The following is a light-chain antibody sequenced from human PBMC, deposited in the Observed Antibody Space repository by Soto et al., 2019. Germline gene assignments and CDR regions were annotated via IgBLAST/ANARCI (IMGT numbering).Light chain of an antibody. CDR3: QQRSNWPWT. CDR1: QSVSSSY. V-gene: IGKV3D-20*02. CDR2: GAS. J-gene: IGKJ1*01. Sequence: RVTLSCSASQSVSSSYLSWYQQKPGQAPRLLIYGASTRAASIPARFCGSGSGTDFTLTISRLEPEDFAVYYCQQRSNWPWTFGQGTKVDIK.